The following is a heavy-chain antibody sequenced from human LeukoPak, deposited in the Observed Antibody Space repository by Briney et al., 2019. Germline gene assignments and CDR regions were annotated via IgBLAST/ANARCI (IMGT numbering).Heavy chain of an antibody. CDR1: GYTFTGYY. V-gene: IGHV1-46*01. J-gene: IGHJ4*02. CDR3: ARDQEAFDY. CDR2: IYPRDGST. Sequence: GASVKVSCKASGYTFTGYYMHWVRQVPGQGLEWMGMIYPRDGSTSYAQKFQGRVTVTRDTSTSTVHMELSGLRSEDTAVYYCARDQEAFDYWGQGTLVTVSS.